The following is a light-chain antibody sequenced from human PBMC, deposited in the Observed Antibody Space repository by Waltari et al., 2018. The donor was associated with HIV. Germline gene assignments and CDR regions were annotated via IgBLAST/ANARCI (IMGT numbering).Light chain of an antibody. Sequence: DIQMTQSPSSLSASVGDRVTITCRASQSISNYFNWYQQKPGKAPTLLIYAASSLQGGVPARCSGSGSETDFTLTISRLQPEDFATYYGQQSYSTPRTFGQGTKVEIK. V-gene: IGKV1-39*01. CDR1: QSISNY. J-gene: IGKJ1*01. CDR2: AAS. CDR3: QQSYSTPRT.